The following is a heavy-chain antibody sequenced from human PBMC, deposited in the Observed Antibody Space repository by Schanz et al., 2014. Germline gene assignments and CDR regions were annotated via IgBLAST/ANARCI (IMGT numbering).Heavy chain of an antibody. Sequence: QVQLVESGGGLVKPGGSMRLSCAASGFAFSVYGMHWVRQAPGKGPEWVAVIWSDGSTKYYADSVKRRFTISRDISKNTLHLQVTSLRAEDTAIYYRARDGNYYGSRNYYKTPYYFDYWGQGTLVTVSS. V-gene: IGHV3-33*01. CDR1: GFAFSVYG. CDR3: ARDGNYYGSRNYYKTPYYFDY. D-gene: IGHD3-10*01. J-gene: IGHJ4*02. CDR2: IWSDGSTK.